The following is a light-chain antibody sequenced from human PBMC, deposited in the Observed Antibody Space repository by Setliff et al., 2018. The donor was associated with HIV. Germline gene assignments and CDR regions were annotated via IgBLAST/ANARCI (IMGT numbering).Light chain of an antibody. CDR1: SSDIGSYNL. V-gene: IGLV2-14*02. J-gene: IGLJ1*01. CDR3: QSYDSSLSGYV. CDR2: DVS. Sequence: QSALTQPASVSGSAGQSITISCTGSSSDIGSYNLVSWYQQFPGKAPKLIIYDVSKRPSGISDHFSGSKSDNTASLAITGLQAEDEADYYCQSYDSSLSGYVFGTGTRSPS.